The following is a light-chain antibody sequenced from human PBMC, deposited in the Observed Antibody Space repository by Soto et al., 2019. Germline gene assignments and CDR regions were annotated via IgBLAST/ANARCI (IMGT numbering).Light chain of an antibody. CDR1: QGISSY. V-gene: IGKV1-8*01. CDR2: AAS. Sequence: AIRMTQSPSSFSASTGARVTITCRASQGISSYFAWYQQKPGKAPKLLIYAASTLQSGVPSRFSGSGSGTDFTLTISCLQSEDFATYYCQQYYSYRTFGQGTKVEIK. J-gene: IGKJ1*01. CDR3: QQYYSYRT.